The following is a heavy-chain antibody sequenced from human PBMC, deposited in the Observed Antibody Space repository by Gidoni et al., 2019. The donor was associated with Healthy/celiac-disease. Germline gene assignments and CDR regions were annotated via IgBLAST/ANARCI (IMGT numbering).Heavy chain of an antibody. Sequence: QVQLVQSGAEVKKPGASVKVSCKASGYTFTSYAMHWVRQAPGQRLEWMGWINAGNGNTKYSQKFQGRVTMTRDTSASTAYMELSSLRSEDTAVYYCAKTYGSGVGAFDIWGQGTMVTVSS. J-gene: IGHJ3*02. CDR1: GYTFTSYA. CDR2: INAGNGNT. CDR3: AKTYGSGVGAFDI. V-gene: IGHV1-3*01. D-gene: IGHD3-10*01.